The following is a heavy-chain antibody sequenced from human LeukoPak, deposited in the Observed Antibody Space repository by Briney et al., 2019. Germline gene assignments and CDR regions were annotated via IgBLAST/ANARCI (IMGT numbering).Heavy chain of an antibody. CDR3: AGRPDTAMVVIFDY. CDR2: INPNSGGT. D-gene: IGHD5-18*01. Sequence: GASVKVSCKASGYTFTGYYLHWVRQAPGQGLEWMGWINPNSGGTNYAQKFQGRVTMTGDTSISTAYMELSRLSSDDTAIYYCAGRPDTAMVVIFDYWGQGTLVTVSS. CDR1: GYTFTGYY. J-gene: IGHJ4*02. V-gene: IGHV1-2*02.